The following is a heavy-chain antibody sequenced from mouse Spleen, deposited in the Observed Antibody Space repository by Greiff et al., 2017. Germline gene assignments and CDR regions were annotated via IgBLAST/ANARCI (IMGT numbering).Heavy chain of an antibody. J-gene: IGHJ2*01. D-gene: IGHD2-3*01. Sequence: VKVVESGAELARPGASVKMSCKASGYTFTSYTMHWVKQRPGQGLEWIGYINPSSGYTKYNQKFKDKATLTADKSSSTAYMQLSSLTSEDSAVYYCARELYDGYYNFDYWGQGTTLTVSS. CDR1: GYTFTSYT. CDR2: INPSSGYT. CDR3: ARELYDGYYNFDY. V-gene: IGHV1-4*01.